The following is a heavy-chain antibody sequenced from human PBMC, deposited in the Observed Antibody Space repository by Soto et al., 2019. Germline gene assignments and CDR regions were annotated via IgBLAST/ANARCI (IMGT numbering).Heavy chain of an antibody. CDR3: ATKVNSGPGSQYFDY. CDR2: FRSGGDDGTT. CDR1: GFTFSSYS. Sequence: GGSLRLSCAASGFTFSSYSMSWVRQAPGKXLEWVSGFRSGGDDGTTYYADSVKGRFTISRDNSKNTLFLQMNSLRAEDTAIYYCATKVNSGPGSQYFDYWGQGTLVTVSS. J-gene: IGHJ4*02. D-gene: IGHD3-10*01. V-gene: IGHV3-23*01.